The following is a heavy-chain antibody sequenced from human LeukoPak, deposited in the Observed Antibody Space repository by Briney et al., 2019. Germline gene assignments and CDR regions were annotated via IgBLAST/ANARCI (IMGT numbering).Heavy chain of an antibody. CDR3: ARQRTAMVWDY. CDR1: KYIFSDYW. Sequence: GESLKISCQASKYIFSDYWIGWVRQTSGKGLEWMGIIYPGDSDTRYSPSFQGQVTISADKSISTAYLQWSSLKASDTAMYYCARQRTAMVWDYWGQGTLVTVSS. V-gene: IGHV5-51*01. CDR2: IYPGDSDT. J-gene: IGHJ4*02. D-gene: IGHD5-18*01.